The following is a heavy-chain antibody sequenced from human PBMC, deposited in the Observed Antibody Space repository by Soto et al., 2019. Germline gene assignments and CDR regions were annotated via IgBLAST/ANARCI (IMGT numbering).Heavy chain of an antibody. CDR3: ARALAVAGTGWFDP. CDR2: TYYRSKWYN. J-gene: IGHJ5*02. V-gene: IGHV6-1*01. Sequence: PSQTLSLTCAISGDSVSSNSAAWNWIRQSPSRGLEWLGRTYYRSKWYNDYAVSVKSRITINPDTSENQFSLQLNSVTPEDTAVYYCARALAVAGTGWFDPWGQGTQVTVSS. D-gene: IGHD6-19*01. CDR1: GDSVSSNSAA.